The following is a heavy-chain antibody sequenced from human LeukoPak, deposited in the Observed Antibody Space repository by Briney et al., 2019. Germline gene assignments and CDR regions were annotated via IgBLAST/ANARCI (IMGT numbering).Heavy chain of an antibody. CDR3: AISPNSGYYY. CDR2: VYNNADT. J-gene: IGHJ4*02. CDR1: GASIGSGGLY. V-gene: IGHV4-31*03. D-gene: IGHD3-22*01. Sequence: SETLSLTCNVTGASIGSGGLYWTWFRQHPGKGPEWLGYVYNNADTDYNPSLKSRLTISPDASKNQFYLNVKSVTAADAAVYYCAISPNSGYYYWGQGTLVAVPS.